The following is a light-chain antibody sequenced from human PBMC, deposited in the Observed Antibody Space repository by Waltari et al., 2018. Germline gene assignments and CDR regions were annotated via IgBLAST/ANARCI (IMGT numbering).Light chain of an antibody. CDR1: QSVSRT. Sequence: EIVLTQSPGTLSLSPGERATLSCRASQSVSRTLAWYQQKPGQAPKLLIYGASIRATGIQDRFTGSGSGTDFSLTISSLEPEDFAIYCCQHYVRLPATFGQGTKVEIK. CDR2: GAS. V-gene: IGKV3-20*01. J-gene: IGKJ1*01. CDR3: QHYVRLPAT.